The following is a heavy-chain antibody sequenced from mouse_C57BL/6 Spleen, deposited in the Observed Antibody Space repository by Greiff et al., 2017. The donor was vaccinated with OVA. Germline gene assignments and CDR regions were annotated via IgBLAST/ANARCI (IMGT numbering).Heavy chain of an antibody. D-gene: IGHD2-4*01. CDR3: TRFGYDYDAWFAY. V-gene: IGHV1-15*01. CDR2: IDPETGGT. CDR1: GYTFTDYE. Sequence: QVQLQQSGAELVRPGASVTLSCKASGYTFTDYEMHWVKQTPVHGLEWIGAIDPETGGTAYNQKFKGKAILTADKSSSTAYMELRSLTSADSAVYYCTRFGYDYDAWFAYWGQGTLVTVSA. J-gene: IGHJ3*01.